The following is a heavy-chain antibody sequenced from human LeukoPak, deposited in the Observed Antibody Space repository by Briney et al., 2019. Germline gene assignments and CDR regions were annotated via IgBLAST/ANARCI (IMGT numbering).Heavy chain of an antibody. V-gene: IGHV4-34*01. D-gene: IGHD2-2*01. J-gene: IGHJ5*02. Sequence: SETLSLTCAVYGGSFSGYYWSWIRQPPGKGLEWIGEINHSGSTNYNPSLKSRVTISVDTSKNQFSLKLSSVTAADTAVYYCARGEGGYCSSTSCRKFNWFDPWGQGTLVTVSS. CDR1: GGSFSGYY. CDR3: ARGEGGYCSSTSCRKFNWFDP. CDR2: INHSGST.